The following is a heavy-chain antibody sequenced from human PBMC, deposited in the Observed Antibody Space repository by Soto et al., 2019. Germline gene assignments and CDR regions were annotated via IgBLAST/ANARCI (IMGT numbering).Heavy chain of an antibody. CDR1: GDSISSYY. CDR3: ARGWDTMVRGVTKYYYYYMDV. D-gene: IGHD3-10*01. V-gene: IGHV4-59*01. Sequence: SETLSLTCTVSGDSISSYYWSWIRQPPGKGLEWIGYIYYSGSTNYNPSLKSRVTISVDTSKNQFSLKLSSVTAADTAVYYCARGWDTMVRGVTKYYYYYMDVWGKGTTVTVSS. CDR2: IYYSGST. J-gene: IGHJ6*03.